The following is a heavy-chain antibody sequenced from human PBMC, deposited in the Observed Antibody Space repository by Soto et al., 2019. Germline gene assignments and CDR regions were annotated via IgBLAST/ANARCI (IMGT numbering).Heavy chain of an antibody. CDR1: GFTFSSYE. D-gene: IGHD2-2*01. V-gene: IGHV3-48*03. CDR3: ARVGYCSSTSCYGSFYYYYYYGMDV. Sequence: EVQLVESGGGLVQPGGSLRLSCAASGFTFSSYEMNWVRQAPGKGLEWVSYISSSGSTIYYADSVKGRFTISRDNAKNSLYLQMNSLRAEDTAVYYCARVGYCSSTSCYGSFYYYYYYGMDVW. CDR2: ISSSGSTI. J-gene: IGHJ6*01.